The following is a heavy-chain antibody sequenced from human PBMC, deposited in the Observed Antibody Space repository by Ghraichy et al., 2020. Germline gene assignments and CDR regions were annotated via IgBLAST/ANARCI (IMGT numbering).Heavy chain of an antibody. Sequence: GGSLRLSCAASGFTFSSYAMSWVRQAPGKGLEWVSAISGSGGSTYYADSVKGRFTISRDNSKNTLYLQMNSLRAEDTAVYYCAKGAYYDFWSGYSYYYYGMDVWGQGTTVTVSS. J-gene: IGHJ6*02. V-gene: IGHV3-23*01. D-gene: IGHD3-3*01. CDR3: AKGAYYDFWSGYSYYYYGMDV. CDR2: ISGSGGST. CDR1: GFTFSSYA.